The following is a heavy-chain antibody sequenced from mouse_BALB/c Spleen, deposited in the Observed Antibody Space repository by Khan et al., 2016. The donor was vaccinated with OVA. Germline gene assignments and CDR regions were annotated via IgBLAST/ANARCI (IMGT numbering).Heavy chain of an antibody. D-gene: IGHD2-14*01. Sequence: VELVEAGGGLVQPGGSLKLSCAASGFTFSGYGMYWVRQTPDKRLELVATINSNGGTSYYPDSVKGRFTISRDNDKNPLHLQMSSLKSEDTAMYYCARVYYRYDEGYWYFDVWGAVTTVTVSS. V-gene: IGHV5-6-3*01. CDR3: ARVYYRYDEGYWYFDV. CDR1: GFTFSGYG. CDR2: INSNGGTS. J-gene: IGHJ1*01.